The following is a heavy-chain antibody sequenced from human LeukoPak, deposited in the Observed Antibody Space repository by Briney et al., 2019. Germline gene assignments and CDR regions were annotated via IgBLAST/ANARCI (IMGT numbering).Heavy chain of an antibody. CDR2: INSGGSYI. V-gene: IGHV3-21*01. D-gene: IGHD1-26*01. CDR3: ARQVGVDDTFDI. J-gene: IGHJ3*02. CDR1: GFTFNTYS. Sequence: KPGGSLRLSCAASGFTFNTYSMNWVSQAPGRGLDSVSSINSGGSYIIYSDSVKGRLTISRDNAKISLYLKMNSLRAEDTAVYYCARQVGVDDTFDIWGQGTMVTISS.